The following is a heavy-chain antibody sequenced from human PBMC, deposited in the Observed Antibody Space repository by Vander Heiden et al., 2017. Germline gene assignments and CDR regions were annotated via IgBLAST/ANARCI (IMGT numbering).Heavy chain of an antibody. J-gene: IGHJ5*02. D-gene: IGHD6-13*01. Sequence: QVQLVQSGAAVKKPGASVKVSCKASGYTIPGYYMHWVRQAPRQGLEWMGWINPNSGGTNYAQMFQGRVTMTRDTSISTAYMELSRLRSDDTAVYYCARDPRYSSSWRGWFDPWGQGTLVTVSS. V-gene: IGHV1-2*02. CDR2: INPNSGGT. CDR3: ARDPRYSSSWRGWFDP. CDR1: GYTIPGYY.